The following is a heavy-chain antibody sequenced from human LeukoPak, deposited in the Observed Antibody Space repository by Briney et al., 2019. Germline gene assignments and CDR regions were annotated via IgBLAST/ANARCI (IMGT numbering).Heavy chain of an antibody. CDR3: ARDQSITMVRGVIITLDGMDV. J-gene: IGHJ6*02. CDR2: IYTSGST. V-gene: IGHV4-4*07. D-gene: IGHD3-10*01. Sequence: SETLSLTCTVSGGSISSHYWSWIRHPAGKGLELIGRIYTSGSTNYNPSLKSRVTMSVDTSKNQFSLKLSSVTAADTAVYYCARDQSITMVRGVIITLDGMDVWGQGTTVTVSS. CDR1: GGSISSHY.